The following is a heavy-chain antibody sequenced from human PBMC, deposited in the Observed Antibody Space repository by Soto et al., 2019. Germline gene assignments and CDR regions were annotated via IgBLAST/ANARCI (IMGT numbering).Heavy chain of an antibody. Sequence: GGSLRLSCAASGFTFSSYAMSWVRQAPGKGLEWVSAISGSGGSTYYADSVKGRFTISRDNSKNTLYLQMNSLRAEDTAVYYCAKHTIFGVVIGYHDYWGQGTLVTVSS. J-gene: IGHJ4*02. CDR2: ISGSGGST. V-gene: IGHV3-23*01. CDR1: GFTFSSYA. D-gene: IGHD3-3*01. CDR3: AKHTIFGVVIGYHDY.